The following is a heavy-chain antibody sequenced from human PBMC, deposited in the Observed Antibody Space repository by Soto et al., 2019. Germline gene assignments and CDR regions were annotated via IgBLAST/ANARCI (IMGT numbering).Heavy chain of an antibody. V-gene: IGHV1-8*01. CDR1: GYTFTSYD. CDR3: ARGGRGDAYYYYYYMGV. D-gene: IGHD4-17*01. Sequence: ASVKVSCKASGYTFTSYDINWVRQATGQGLEWMGWMNPNSGNTGYAQKFQGRVTMTRNTSISTAYVELSSLRSEDTAVYYCARGGRGDAYYYYYYMGVWGKGTTVTVSS. CDR2: MNPNSGNT. J-gene: IGHJ6*03.